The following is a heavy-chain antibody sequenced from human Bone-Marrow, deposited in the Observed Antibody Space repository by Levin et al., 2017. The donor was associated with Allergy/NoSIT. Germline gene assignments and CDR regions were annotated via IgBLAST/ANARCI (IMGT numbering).Heavy chain of an antibody. D-gene: IGHD3-22*01. CDR2: IYSSVNT. J-gene: IGHJ4*02. Sequence: SETLSLTCTVSGGSVSSSSFYWGWIRQPPGKGLEWIGSIYSSVNTFYTPSLKSRVTISVDTSKNQFSLKLSSVTAADTAVYYCASPKASYDSNGYYYEDYFDYWGQGTLVTVSS. CDR3: ASPKASYDSNGYYYEDYFDY. V-gene: IGHV4-39*01. CDR1: GGSVSSSSFY.